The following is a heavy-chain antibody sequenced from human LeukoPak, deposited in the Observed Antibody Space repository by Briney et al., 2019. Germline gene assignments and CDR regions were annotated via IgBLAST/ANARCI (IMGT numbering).Heavy chain of an antibody. CDR3: ARSYGDYDLDY. J-gene: IGHJ4*02. V-gene: IGHV4-4*02. Sequence: SETLSLTCAVSGGSISSSNWWSWVRQPPGKGLEWIGEINHSGSTNYNPSLKSRVTISVDTSKNQFSLKLSSVTAADTAVYYCARSYGDYDLDYWGQGTLVTVSS. CDR2: INHSGST. D-gene: IGHD4-17*01. CDR1: GGSISSSNW.